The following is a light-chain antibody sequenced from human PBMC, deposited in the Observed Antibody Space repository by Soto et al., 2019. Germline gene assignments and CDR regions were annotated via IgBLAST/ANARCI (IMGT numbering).Light chain of an antibody. V-gene: IGLV1-44*01. CDR1: TSNIGSNT. J-gene: IGLJ1*01. CDR3: AAWDDSLSGYV. CDR2: SNN. Sequence: QSVLTHPPSASGTPGQRVSISCSRSTSNIGSNTVNWYQQLPGTAPKPLIYSNNQRPSGVPDRFSGSKSGTSASLAISGLKSEDEAYYYCAAWDDSLSGYVFGTGTKVTV.